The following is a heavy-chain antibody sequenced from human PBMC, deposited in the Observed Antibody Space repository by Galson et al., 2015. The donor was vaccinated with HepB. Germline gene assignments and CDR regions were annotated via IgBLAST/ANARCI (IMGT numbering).Heavy chain of an antibody. V-gene: IGHV1-2*02. CDR3: ARDRDAFMASYYYYGMDV. J-gene: IGHJ6*02. D-gene: IGHD3-3*02. CDR2: INPNSGVT. Sequence: SVKVSCKASGYTFTAYYLRWVRQAPGQGLEWMGWINPNSGVTNSAQHFQGRVTMTRDTSISTVYMELSRLKSDDTAVYYCARDRDAFMASYYYYGMDVWGQGTTVTVSS. CDR1: GYTFTAYY.